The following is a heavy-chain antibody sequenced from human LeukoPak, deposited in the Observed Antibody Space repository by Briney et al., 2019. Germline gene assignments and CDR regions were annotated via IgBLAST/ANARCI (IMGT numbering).Heavy chain of an antibody. CDR3: ARQGCSSTSCYFFDY. CDR1: GYTFTGYY. CDR2: INPNSGGT. Sequence: ASVKVSCKASGYTFTGYYMHWVRQAPGQGLEWMGWINPNSGGTNYAQEFQGWVTMTRDTSISTAYMELSRLRSDDTAVYYCARQGCSSTSCYFFDYWGQGTLVTVSS. J-gene: IGHJ4*02. D-gene: IGHD2-2*01. V-gene: IGHV1-2*04.